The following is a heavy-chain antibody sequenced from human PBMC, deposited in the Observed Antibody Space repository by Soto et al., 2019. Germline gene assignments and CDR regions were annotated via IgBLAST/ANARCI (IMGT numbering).Heavy chain of an antibody. CDR2: ISQDGGN. CDR1: GGSFDDFY. CDR3: ARGQLVWYGDLTPYHRDMDV. Sequence: QVQLQQWGAGLLRPSETLSLTCAFSGGSFDDFYWSWVRQSPGQGLEWVGEISQDGGNNYSPSLASRVSISVDTSKNQFSLHLRSVTAADTGLYYCARGQLVWYGDLTPYHRDMDVWGQGTTVTVSS. D-gene: IGHD3-10*01. J-gene: IGHJ6*02. V-gene: IGHV4-34*02.